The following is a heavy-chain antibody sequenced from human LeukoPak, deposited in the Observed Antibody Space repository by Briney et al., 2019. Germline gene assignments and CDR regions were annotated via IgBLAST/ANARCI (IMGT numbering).Heavy chain of an antibody. CDR2: IYYSGST. Sequence: SETLSLTCTVSDGSISSYYWSWIRQPPGKGLEWIGYIYYSGSTNYNPSPKSRVTISVDTSKNQFSLKLSSVTAADTAVYYCARRGSYYYYGMDVWGQGTTVTVSS. CDR3: ARRGSYYYYGMDV. CDR1: DGSISSYY. D-gene: IGHD2-15*01. J-gene: IGHJ6*02. V-gene: IGHV4-59*08.